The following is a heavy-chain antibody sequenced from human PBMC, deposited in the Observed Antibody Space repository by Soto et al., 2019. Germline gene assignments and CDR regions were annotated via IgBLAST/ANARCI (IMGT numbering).Heavy chain of an antibody. CDR2: ISYDGNEK. J-gene: IGHJ4*02. Sequence: QVQLVESGGGVVQPGRSLRLSCAASGFTFSTYGMHWVRQAPGKGLEWVAVISYDGNEKHYADAVKGRFTISRDNSKDTVSLQMSSLRAEDTAVYYCAKEGALGGWTYGEYWGQGTLVTVSS. CDR1: GFTFSTYG. CDR3: AKEGALGGWTYGEY. V-gene: IGHV3-30*18. D-gene: IGHD6-19*01.